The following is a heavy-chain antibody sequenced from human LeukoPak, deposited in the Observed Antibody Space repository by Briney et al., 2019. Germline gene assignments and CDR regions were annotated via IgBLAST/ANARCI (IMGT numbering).Heavy chain of an antibody. CDR3: ARSPTGSGWYYFDY. J-gene: IGHJ4*02. CDR1: GFTFDDYA. Sequence: GGSLRLSCAASGFTFDDYAMHWVRQAPGKGLEWVSGISWNSGSIVYADSVKGRFTISRDNGKNSLYVQMNSLRAEDTAVYYCARSPTGSGWYYFDYWGQGTLVTVSS. V-gene: IGHV3-9*01. D-gene: IGHD6-19*01. CDR2: ISWNSGSI.